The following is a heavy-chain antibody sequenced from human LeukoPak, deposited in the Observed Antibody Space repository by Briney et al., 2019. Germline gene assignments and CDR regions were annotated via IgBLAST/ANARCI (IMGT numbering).Heavy chain of an antibody. D-gene: IGHD6-19*01. Sequence: ASVEVSCKASGGTFSSYAISWVRQAPGQGLEWMGGIIPNSGDTNYAQKFQGRVTMTRDTTISTAYMELNRLTSDDTAVYYCASYPRYSSTPPFDYWGQGTPVTVSS. J-gene: IGHJ4*02. CDR2: IIPNSGDT. CDR1: GGTFSSYA. V-gene: IGHV1-2*02. CDR3: ASYPRYSSTPPFDY.